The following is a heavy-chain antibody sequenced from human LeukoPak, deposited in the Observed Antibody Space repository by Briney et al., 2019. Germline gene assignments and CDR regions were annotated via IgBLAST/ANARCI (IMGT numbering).Heavy chain of an antibody. CDR3: ARRQKLQGPPAGDAFDI. J-gene: IGHJ3*02. CDR2: IYHSGST. D-gene: IGHD4-23*01. Sequence: PSQTLSLTCTVSGGSISSGGYYWSWIRQPPGKGLEWIGYIYHSGSTYYNPSLKSRVTISVDTSKNQFSLKLSSMTAADTAVYYCARRQKLQGPPAGDAFDIWGQGTVVTVSS. CDR1: GGSISSGGYY. V-gene: IGHV4-30-2*01.